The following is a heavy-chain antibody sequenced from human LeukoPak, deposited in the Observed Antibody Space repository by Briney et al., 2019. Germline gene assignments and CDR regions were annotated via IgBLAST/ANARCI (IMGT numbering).Heavy chain of an antibody. D-gene: IGHD3-9*01. CDR2: ISGSGGST. J-gene: IGHJ4*02. Sequence: GGSLRLSCAASGVTLSTYAMSWVRQAPGKGLEWVSAISGSGGSTYYADSVKGRFTISRDNSKNTLYLQMNSLRAEDTAVYYCAKDMRFDWTPYYFDYWGQGTLVTVSS. CDR1: GVTLSTYA. CDR3: AKDMRFDWTPYYFDY. V-gene: IGHV3-23*01.